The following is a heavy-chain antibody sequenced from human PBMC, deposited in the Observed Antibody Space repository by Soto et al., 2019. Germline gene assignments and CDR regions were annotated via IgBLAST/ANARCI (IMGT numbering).Heavy chain of an antibody. CDR2: ISYDGSNK. Sequence: RWVSKKKGKGLEWVAVISYDGSNKYYADSVKGRFTISRDNSKNTLYLQMNSLRAEDTAVYYCAKEGVTDYYYYYMDVWGKGTTVTVSS. D-gene: IGHD1-20*01. V-gene: IGHV3-30*18. CDR3: AKEGVTDYYYYYMDV. J-gene: IGHJ6*03.